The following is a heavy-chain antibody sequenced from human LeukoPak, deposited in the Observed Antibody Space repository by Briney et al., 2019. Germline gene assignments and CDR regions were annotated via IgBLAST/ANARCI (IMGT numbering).Heavy chain of an antibody. CDR2: ISGSGGST. V-gene: IGHV3-23*01. J-gene: IGHJ4*02. D-gene: IGHD2-2*01. Sequence: GESLRLSCAASGFTFSSYAMSWVRQAPGKGLEWVSAISGSGGSTYYADSVKGRFTTSRDNSKNTLYLQMNSLRAEDTAVYYCAKDPTANWGLGYCSSTSCYFDYWGQGTLVTVSS. CDR1: GFTFSSYA. CDR3: AKDPTANWGLGYCSSTSCYFDY.